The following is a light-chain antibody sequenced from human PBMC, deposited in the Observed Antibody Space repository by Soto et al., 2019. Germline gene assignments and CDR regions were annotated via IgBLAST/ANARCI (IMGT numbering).Light chain of an antibody. J-gene: IGKJ1*01. CDR3: QQYDNWPPWT. V-gene: IGKV3-15*01. Sequence: EIVMTQSPATLSVSPGERATLSCRASQSVGSKLAWYQQKPGQAPRLLIFGATTRATGLPARFSGSGSGTELTLTINSLQSEDFAVYYCQQYDNWPPWTFGQGTKVEIK. CDR1: QSVGSK. CDR2: GAT.